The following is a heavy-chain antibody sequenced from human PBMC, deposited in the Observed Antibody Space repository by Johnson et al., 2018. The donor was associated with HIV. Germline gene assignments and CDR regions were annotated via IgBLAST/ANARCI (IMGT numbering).Heavy chain of an antibody. Sequence: VQLVESGGGLVQPGGSLRLSCAASGFTFSSYWMHWVRQAPGKGLVWVSRINSDGSSTSYADSVKGRFTISRDNAKNTLYLQMNSLRAEDTAVYYCAKWGSMSATIAFDIWGQGTMLTVSS. CDR3: AKWGSMSATIAFDI. D-gene: IGHD1-26*01. V-gene: IGHV3-74*01. CDR2: INSDGSST. J-gene: IGHJ3*02. CDR1: GFTFSSYW.